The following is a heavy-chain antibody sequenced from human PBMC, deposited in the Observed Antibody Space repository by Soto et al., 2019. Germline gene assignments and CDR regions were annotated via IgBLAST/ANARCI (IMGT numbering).Heavy chain of an antibody. Sequence: GGSLRLSCAASGFTFSSYAMSWVRQAPGKGLEWVSAISGSGGSTYYADSVKGRFTISRDNSKNTLYLQMNSLRAEDTAVYYCAKNRDLIVVVIAYFDYWGQGTLVTVSS. V-gene: IGHV3-23*01. CDR2: ISGSGGST. D-gene: IGHD3-22*01. CDR3: AKNRDLIVVVIAYFDY. CDR1: GFTFSSYA. J-gene: IGHJ4*02.